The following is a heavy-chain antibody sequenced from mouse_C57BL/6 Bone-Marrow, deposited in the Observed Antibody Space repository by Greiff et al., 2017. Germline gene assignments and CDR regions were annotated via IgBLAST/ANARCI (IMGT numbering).Heavy chain of an antibody. J-gene: IGHJ2*01. D-gene: IGHD1-1*01. V-gene: IGHV1-81*01. CDR1: GYTFTSYG. CDR2: IYPRSGNT. Sequence: QVQLKESGAELARPGASVKLSCKASGYTFTSYGISWVKQRTGQGLEWIGEIYPRSGNTYYNEKFKGKATLTADKSSSTAYMELRSLTSEDSAVYFCARGYYYGSSHFDYWGQGTTLTVSS. CDR3: ARGYYYGSSHFDY.